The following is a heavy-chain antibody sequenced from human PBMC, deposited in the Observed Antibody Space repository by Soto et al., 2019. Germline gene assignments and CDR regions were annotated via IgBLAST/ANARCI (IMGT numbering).Heavy chain of an antibody. CDR1: GGSISSSNW. D-gene: IGHD3-22*01. V-gene: IGHV4-4*02. CDR3: ARARRYYDSSGYSSYYYGMDV. J-gene: IGHJ6*02. CDR2: IYHSGST. Sequence: SETLSLTCAVSGGSISSSNWWSCVRQPPGKGLEWIGEIYHSGSTNYNSSLKSRVTISVDRSKNQFSLKLSSVTAADTAVYYCARARRYYDSSGYSSYYYGMDVWGQGTTVTVSS.